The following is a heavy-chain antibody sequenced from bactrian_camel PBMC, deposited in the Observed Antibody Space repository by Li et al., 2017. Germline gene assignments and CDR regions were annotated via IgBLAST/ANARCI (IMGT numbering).Heavy chain of an antibody. J-gene: IGHJ4*01. D-gene: IGHD5*01. V-gene: IGHV3S1*01. CDR1: GYTYSNYC. Sequence: VQLVESGGGSVQAGGSLRLTCAASGYTYSNYCMGWFRQPPGQEREGVARIYTGNDIAYYADSVKGRFTISQDNTENKLYLQMNNLTPEDTAMYYCAGDHDKGMGWGICKYWGQGTQVTVS. CDR3: AGDHDKGMGWGICKY. CDR2: IYTGNDIA.